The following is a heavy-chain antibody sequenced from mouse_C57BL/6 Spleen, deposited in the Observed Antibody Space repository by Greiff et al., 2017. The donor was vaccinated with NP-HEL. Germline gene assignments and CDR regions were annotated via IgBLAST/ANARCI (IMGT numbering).Heavy chain of an antibody. CDR2: IYPGDGDT. CDR1: GYAFSSSW. CDR3: ARTYYSNQFAY. V-gene: IGHV1-82*01. D-gene: IGHD2-5*01. Sequence: QVQLQQSGPELVKPGASVKISCKASGYAFSSSWMNWVKQRPGKGLEWIGRIYPGDGDTNYNGKFKGKATLTADKSSSTAYMQLSSLTSEDSAVYFCARTYYSNQFAYWGQGTLVTVSA. J-gene: IGHJ3*01.